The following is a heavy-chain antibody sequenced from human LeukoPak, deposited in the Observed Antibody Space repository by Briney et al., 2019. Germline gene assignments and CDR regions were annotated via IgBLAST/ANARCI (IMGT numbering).Heavy chain of an antibody. CDR1: GFTFSSYW. D-gene: IGHD2-2*01. J-gene: IGHJ4*02. V-gene: IGHV3-74*01. CDR3: ARSCSSTSCQIED. Sequence: GGSLRLSCAASGFTFSSYWMHWVHQAPGKGLVWVSRINIDGSTTRYADSVKGRFTISRDNAKNTLYLQMNSLRAEDTAVYYCARSCSSTSCQIEDWGQGTLVTVSS. CDR2: INIDGSTT.